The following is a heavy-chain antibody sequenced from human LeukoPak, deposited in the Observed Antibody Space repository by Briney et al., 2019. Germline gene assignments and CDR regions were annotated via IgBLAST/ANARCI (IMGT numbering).Heavy chain of an antibody. CDR1: GGSISSYY. J-gene: IGHJ6*02. Sequence: SETLSLTCTVSGGSISSYYWSWTRQPPGKGMEWIGYIYYSGSTNYNPSLKSRVTISVDTSKNQFSLKLSSVTAADTAVYYCARHGSVVQGMDVWGQGTTVTVSS. V-gene: IGHV4-59*08. CDR3: ARHGSVVQGMDV. CDR2: IYYSGST. D-gene: IGHD3-22*01.